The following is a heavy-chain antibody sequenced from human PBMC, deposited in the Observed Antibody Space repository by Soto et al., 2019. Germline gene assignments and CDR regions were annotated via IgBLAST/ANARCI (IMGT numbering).Heavy chain of an antibody. CDR3: GGYCSSSICPEDQSFALEV. Sequence: SEPLSLTCRVSGGSISSYYWSWIRQPPGKGLEWIGYIYYSGGTNYNPSLKSGVTISVDTSKNQFSLKLSSVTAADTAVYYCGGYCSSSICPEDQSFALEVWGQGTTVTVSS. J-gene: IGHJ6*02. D-gene: IGHD2-2*01. V-gene: IGHV4-59*01. CDR1: GGSISSYY. CDR2: IYYSGGT.